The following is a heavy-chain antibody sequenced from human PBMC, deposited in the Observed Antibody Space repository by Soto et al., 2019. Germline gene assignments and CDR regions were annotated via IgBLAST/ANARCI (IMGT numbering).Heavy chain of an antibody. V-gene: IGHV1-24*01. Sequence: ASVKISCKVSGYTLTKLSMHWVRQAPGKGPEWMGGFDPEDGETIYAQKFQGRVTMTEDTSTDTAYMELSSLRSEDTAVYYCATAVEMATITFDYGGQGTLVTVPS. CDR2: FDPEDGET. D-gene: IGHD5-12*01. CDR1: GYTLTKLS. CDR3: ATAVEMATITFDY. J-gene: IGHJ4*02.